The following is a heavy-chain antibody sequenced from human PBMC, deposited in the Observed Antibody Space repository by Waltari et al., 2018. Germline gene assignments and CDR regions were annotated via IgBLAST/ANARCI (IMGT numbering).Heavy chain of an antibody. CDR3: ASAVRHGTDAFDI. CDR2: ISSSGDNI. V-gene: IGHV3-21*02. CDR1: CFTFRISS. Sequence: EVQLVESGGGLVQPGGSLRLPCSASCFTFRISSMNWMRKTPGMGLEWLASISSSGDNIKYSDSLRGRFTVSRDNAKNTLDLQMNSLRVEDTAIYYCASAVRHGTDAFDIWGQGTMVTVST. J-gene: IGHJ3*02.